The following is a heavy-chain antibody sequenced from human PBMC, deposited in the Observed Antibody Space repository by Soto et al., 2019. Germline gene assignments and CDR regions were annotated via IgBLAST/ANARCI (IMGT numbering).Heavy chain of an antibody. D-gene: IGHD6-6*01. CDR2: IIPIFGTA. CDR3: ARDGIAARRGMDV. J-gene: IGHJ6*02. CDR1: GGTFSSYA. Sequence: SVKVSCKASGGTFSSYAISLVRQAPGQGLEWMGGIIPIFGTANYAQKFQGRVTITADESTSTAYMELSSLRSEDTAVYYCARDGIAARRGMDVWGQGTTVTVSS. V-gene: IGHV1-69*13.